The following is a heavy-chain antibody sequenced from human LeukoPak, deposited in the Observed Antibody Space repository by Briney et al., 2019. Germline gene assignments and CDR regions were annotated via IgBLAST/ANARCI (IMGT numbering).Heavy chain of an antibody. Sequence: QSGGSLRLSCAASGFTFSTYWMHWVRQAPGKGLVWVSRINSDGSSTSYADSVKGRFTISRDNAKNTLYLQMNSLRAEDTAVYYCARVTTVTTFWDYYYGMDVWGQGTTVTVSS. J-gene: IGHJ6*02. D-gene: IGHD4-17*01. V-gene: IGHV3-74*01. CDR3: ARVTTVTTFWDYYYGMDV. CDR1: GFTFSTYW. CDR2: INSDGSST.